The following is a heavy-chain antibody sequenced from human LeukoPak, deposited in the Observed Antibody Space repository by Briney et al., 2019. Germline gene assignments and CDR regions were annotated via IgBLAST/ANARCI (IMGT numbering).Heavy chain of an antibody. D-gene: IGHD5-18*01. Sequence: PGESLRLSCAASGVTFSSYAMSWVRQAPGKGLEWVSGISGRGGSTYYADSVKGRFTISRDDSKNTLYLQMNSLRAEDTAVYYCAKDLYRGYSYGLLDYWGQGTLVTVSS. J-gene: IGHJ4*02. CDR1: GVTFSSYA. CDR2: ISGRGGST. V-gene: IGHV3-23*01. CDR3: AKDLYRGYSYGLLDY.